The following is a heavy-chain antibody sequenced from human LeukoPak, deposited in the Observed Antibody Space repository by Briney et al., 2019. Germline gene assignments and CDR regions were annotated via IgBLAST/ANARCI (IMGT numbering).Heavy chain of an antibody. CDR2: ISWNSGSI. D-gene: IGHD6-6*01. Sequence: GRSLRLSCAASGFTFDDYAMHWVRQAPGKGLEWVSGISWNSGSIGYADSVKGRFTISRDNSENTLYLQMNSLRAEDTAVYYCARDRYSSSSVGMDVWGQGTTVTVSS. V-gene: IGHV3-9*01. CDR1: GFTFDDYA. CDR3: ARDRYSSSSVGMDV. J-gene: IGHJ6*02.